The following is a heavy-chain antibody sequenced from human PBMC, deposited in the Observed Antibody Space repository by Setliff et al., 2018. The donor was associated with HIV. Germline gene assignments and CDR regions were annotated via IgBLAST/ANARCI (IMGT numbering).Heavy chain of an antibody. D-gene: IGHD1-20*01. J-gene: IGHJ4*02. V-gene: IGHV4-38-2*01. CDR1: DYSISSGYY. CDR2: IYHSGST. CDR3: ARLNNGAHYFHFDY. Sequence: SETLSLTCAVSDYSISSGYYWGWIRQPPGKGLEWVGGIYHSGSTYYNPSLKSRVTISVDTSKNHFSLKLSSVTAADTAVYYCARLNNGAHYFHFDYWGQGTLVTAPQ.